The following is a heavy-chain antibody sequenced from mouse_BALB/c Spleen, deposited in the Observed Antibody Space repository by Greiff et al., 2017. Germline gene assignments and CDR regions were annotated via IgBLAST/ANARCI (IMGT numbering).Heavy chain of an antibody. CDR2: ISSGGSYT. J-gene: IGHJ2*01. CDR3: ARHEGNHFDY. Sequence: EVHLVESGGGLVQPGGSLKLSCAASGFTFSSYGMSWVRQTPDKRLEWVATISSGGSYTYYPDSVKGRFTISRDNAKNTLYLQMSSLKSEDTAMYYCARHEGNHFDYWGQGTTLTVSS. CDR1: GFTFSSYG. V-gene: IGHV5-6*01. D-gene: IGHD2-1*01.